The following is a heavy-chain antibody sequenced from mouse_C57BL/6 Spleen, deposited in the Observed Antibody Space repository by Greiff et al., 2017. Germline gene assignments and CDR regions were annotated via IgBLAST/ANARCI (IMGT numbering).Heavy chain of an antibody. V-gene: IGHV2-5*01. CDR1: GFSLTSYG. D-gene: IGHD1-1*01. CDR3: AKHSEYGSSYGYFDV. Sequence: QVQLQQSGPGLVQPSQSLSITCTVSGFSLTSYGVHWVRQSPGKGLEWLGVIWRGGSTDYNAAFMSRLSITKDNSKSQVFFKMNSLQADDTAIYYCAKHSEYGSSYGYFDVWGTGTTVTVSS. J-gene: IGHJ1*03. CDR2: IWRGGST.